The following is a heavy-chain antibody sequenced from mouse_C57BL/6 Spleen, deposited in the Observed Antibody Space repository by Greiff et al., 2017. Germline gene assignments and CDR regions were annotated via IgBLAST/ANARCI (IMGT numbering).Heavy chain of an antibody. V-gene: IGHV1-20*01. CDR1: GYSFTGYF. CDR2: INPYNGDT. CDR3: ARDYYYGSSYGYFDV. Sequence: EVQLVESGPELVKPGDSVKISCKASGYSFTGYFMNWVMQSHGKSLEWIGRINPYNGDTFYNQKFKGKATLTVDKSSSTAHMELRSLTSEDSAVYYCARDYYYGSSYGYFDVWGTGTTVTVSS. D-gene: IGHD1-1*01. J-gene: IGHJ1*03.